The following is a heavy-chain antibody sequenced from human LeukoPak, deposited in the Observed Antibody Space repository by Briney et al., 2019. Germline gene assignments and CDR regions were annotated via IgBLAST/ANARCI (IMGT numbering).Heavy chain of an antibody. D-gene: IGHD3-3*01. J-gene: IGHJ6*02. CDR3: VRDFWSGYYYYYYYGMDV. Sequence: ASVKVSCKASGYTFTSYDINWVRQATGQGLEWMGWMNPNSGNTGYAQKFQGRVNMTRNTSISTAYMELSSLRSEDTGVYYCVRDFWSGYYYYYYYGMDVWGQGTTVTVSS. CDR1: GYTFTSYD. CDR2: MNPNSGNT. V-gene: IGHV1-8*01.